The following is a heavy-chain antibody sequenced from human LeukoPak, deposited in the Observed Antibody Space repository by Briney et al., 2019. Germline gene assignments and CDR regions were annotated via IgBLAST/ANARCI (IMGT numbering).Heavy chain of an antibody. V-gene: IGHV2-5*02. CDR3: AHSVGYSSSWYIPPPFDY. Sequence: SGPTLVKPTQTLTLTCTFSGFSLSTSGVGVGWIRQPPGKALEWLALIYWDDDKRYSPSLKSRLTITKDTSKNQVVLTMTNMDPVDTATYYCAHSVGYSSSWYIPPPFDYWGQGTLVTVSS. J-gene: IGHJ4*02. CDR2: IYWDDDK. CDR1: GFSLSTSGVG. D-gene: IGHD6-13*01.